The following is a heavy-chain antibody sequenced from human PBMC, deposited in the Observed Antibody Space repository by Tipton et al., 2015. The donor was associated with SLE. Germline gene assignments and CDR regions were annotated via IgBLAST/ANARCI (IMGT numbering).Heavy chain of an antibody. CDR2: INHSGSI. V-gene: IGHV4-34*01. Sequence: GLVKPSETLSLTCTVFGDSFSYYHWSWIRQTPGTGLEWIGEINHSGSITYNPSLESRVIILVDTTKKHFSLKLSSLTAADTAVYYCARQGYRSVFGYWAQGTLVTVSS. CDR1: GDSFSYYH. CDR3: ARQGYRSVFGY. D-gene: IGHD3-10*01. J-gene: IGHJ4*02.